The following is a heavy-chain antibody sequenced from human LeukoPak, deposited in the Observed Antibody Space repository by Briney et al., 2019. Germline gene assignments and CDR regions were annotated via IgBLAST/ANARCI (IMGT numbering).Heavy chain of an antibody. CDR2: INSDGSST. Sequence: GGSLRLSCAASGFTFSSYWMHWVRQAPGKGLVWVSRINSDGSSTCFADSVKGRFTISRDNTKNTLYLQMNSLRAEDTAIYYCARGYGGKSDYWGQGTLVTVSS. CDR3: ARGYGGKSDY. CDR1: GFTFSSYW. J-gene: IGHJ4*02. D-gene: IGHD4-23*01. V-gene: IGHV3-74*01.